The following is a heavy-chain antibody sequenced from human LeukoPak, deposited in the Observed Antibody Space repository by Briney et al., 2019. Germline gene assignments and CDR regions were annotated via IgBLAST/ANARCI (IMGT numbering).Heavy chain of an antibody. J-gene: IGHJ5*02. CDR1: GGSISSHY. CDR3: ARHRDSLGFHNWFDP. CDR2: TFYTGST. D-gene: IGHD3-16*01. V-gene: IGHV4-59*08. Sequence: SETLSLTCTVSGGSISSHYWSWIRQSPGRGLEWIGSTFYTGSTNSNPSLKSRVTMSADPSKNQVSLGLISVTAADTAIYYCARHRDSLGFHNWFDPWGQGTLVSVSS.